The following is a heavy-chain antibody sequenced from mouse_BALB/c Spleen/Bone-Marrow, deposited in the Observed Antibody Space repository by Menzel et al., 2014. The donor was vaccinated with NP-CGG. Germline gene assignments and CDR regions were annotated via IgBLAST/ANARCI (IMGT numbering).Heavy chain of an antibody. V-gene: IGHV1-20*02. CDR2: INPYNGDT. J-gene: IGHJ1*01. CDR3: TRVTTDWYFEV. CDR1: GYSFTGYF. D-gene: IGHD1-1*01. Sequence: VQLQQSGPELVKPGASVKISCKASGYSFTGYFMNWVMQSHGKSPEWIGRINPYNGDTFYNQKFKGKATLTVDKSSSTAHMELRSLASEDSAVYYCTRVTTDWYFEVWGAGTTVTVSS.